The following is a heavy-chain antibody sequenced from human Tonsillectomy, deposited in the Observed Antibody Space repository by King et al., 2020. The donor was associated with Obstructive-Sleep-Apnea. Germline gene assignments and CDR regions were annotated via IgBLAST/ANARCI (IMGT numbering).Heavy chain of an antibody. J-gene: IGHJ4*02. V-gene: IGHV3-15*01. CDR1: GFTFSDAW. CDR2: IKSTTDGGTT. Sequence: VQLVESGGGLVKPGGSLRLSCAASGFTFSDAWMSWVRQAPEKGLEWVGRIKSTTDGGTTDYAAPVKGRFTISRDDSKNTLYLQIRSLKTEDTAVYYCSTDGYDMAAPRLLDYWGQGTLVTVSS. CDR3: STDGYDMAAPRLLDY. D-gene: IGHD2-2*01.